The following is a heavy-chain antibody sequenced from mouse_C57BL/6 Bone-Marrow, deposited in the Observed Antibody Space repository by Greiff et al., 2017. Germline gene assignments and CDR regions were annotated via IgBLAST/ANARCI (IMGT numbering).Heavy chain of an antibody. V-gene: IGHV1-53*01. J-gene: IGHJ3*01. D-gene: IGHD1-1*01. CDR3: AGASSTTVVAPFAY. Sequence: QVQLQQPGTELVKPGASVKLSCKASGYTFTSYWMHWVKQRPGQGLEWIGNINPSNGGTNYNEKFKSKATLTVDQSSSTAYMQLSSLTSEDSAVYYCAGASSTTVVAPFAYWGQGTLVTVSA. CDR2: INPSNGGT. CDR1: GYTFTSYW.